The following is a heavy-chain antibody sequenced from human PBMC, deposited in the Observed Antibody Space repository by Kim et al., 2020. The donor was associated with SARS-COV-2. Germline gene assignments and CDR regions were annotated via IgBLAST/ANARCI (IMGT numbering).Heavy chain of an antibody. CDR1: GFTFSSYE. Sequence: GGSLRLSCAASGFTFSSYEMNWVRQAPGKGLEWVSYISSSGSTIYYADSVKGRFTISRDNAKNSLYLQMNSLRAEDTAVYYCAREGDWNYYGMDVWGQGTTVTVSS. V-gene: IGHV3-48*03. CDR3: AREGDWNYYGMDV. D-gene: IGHD1-1*01. CDR2: ISSSGSTI. J-gene: IGHJ6*02.